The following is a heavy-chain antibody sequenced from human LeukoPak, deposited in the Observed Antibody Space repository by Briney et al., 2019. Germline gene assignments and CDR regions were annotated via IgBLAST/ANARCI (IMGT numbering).Heavy chain of an antibody. CDR2: ISGSVINT. Sequence: GGSLRLSCAASGFTFSSYAMSWVRQAPGKGLEWVSTISGSVINTYYADSVKGRFTISRDNSKNTLYLQMNSLRAEDTAVYYCARGRKSWYSSSWYPKGYGMDVWGQGTTVTVSS. CDR1: GFTFSSYA. D-gene: IGHD6-13*01. CDR3: ARGRKSWYSSSWYPKGYGMDV. J-gene: IGHJ6*02. V-gene: IGHV3-23*01.